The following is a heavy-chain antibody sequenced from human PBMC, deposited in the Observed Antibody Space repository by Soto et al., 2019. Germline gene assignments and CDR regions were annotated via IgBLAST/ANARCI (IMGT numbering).Heavy chain of an antibody. CDR2: ISFDGSTQ. V-gene: IGHV3-30-3*01. CDR3: TRERMDAFDI. J-gene: IGHJ3*02. Sequence: QVQLMESGGGVVQPGRSLRLSCAASGFTFSTYALHWVRQAPGKGLEWVAVISFDGSTQYYADSVTGRFTISRDKSKNTLDLKMNSMRAEDTSVYYCTRERMDAFDICSQGTMVTVS. CDR1: GFTFSTYA.